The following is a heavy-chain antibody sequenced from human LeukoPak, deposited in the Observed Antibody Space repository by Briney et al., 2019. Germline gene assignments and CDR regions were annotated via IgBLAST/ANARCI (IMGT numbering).Heavy chain of an antibody. Sequence: ASVKVSCKASGYTFTSYDINWVRQATGQGLEWMGWMNPNSGNTGYAQKFQGRVTMTRNTSISTAYMELSSLRSEDTAVYYCARDRYSSGWSPNDYWGQGTLVTVSS. V-gene: IGHV1-8*01. CDR2: MNPNSGNT. CDR1: GYTFTSYD. J-gene: IGHJ4*02. D-gene: IGHD6-19*01. CDR3: ARDRYSSGWSPNDY.